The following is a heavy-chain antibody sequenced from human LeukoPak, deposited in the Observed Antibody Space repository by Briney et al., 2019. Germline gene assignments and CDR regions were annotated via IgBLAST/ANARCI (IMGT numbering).Heavy chain of an antibody. V-gene: IGHV4-38-2*02. CDR1: GYSISSGYY. D-gene: IGHD3-10*01. CDR2: IYQSGST. Sequence: SETLSLTCTVSGYSISSGYYWGWIRQPPGKGLEWIGSIYQSGSTYYNPSLKSRVTISVDTSKNQFSLKLSSVTAADTAVYYCARDLRFGELYFDYWGRGTLVTVSS. CDR3: ARDLRFGELYFDY. J-gene: IGHJ4*02.